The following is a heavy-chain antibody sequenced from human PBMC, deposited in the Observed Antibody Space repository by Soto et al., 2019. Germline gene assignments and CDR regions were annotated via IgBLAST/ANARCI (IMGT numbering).Heavy chain of an antibody. CDR1: GYTFTTYY. CDR2: INPSGGTT. Sequence: GASVKVSCKASGYTFTTYYIHWVRQAPGQGLEWMGIINPSGGTTTFAQNFQGRVTMTRDTSTSTVYMELSSLRSEDTAVYYCAREKVVAPSPGMDVWGQGTTVTVSS. J-gene: IGHJ6*02. CDR3: AREKVVAPSPGMDV. V-gene: IGHV1-46*01. D-gene: IGHD2-15*01.